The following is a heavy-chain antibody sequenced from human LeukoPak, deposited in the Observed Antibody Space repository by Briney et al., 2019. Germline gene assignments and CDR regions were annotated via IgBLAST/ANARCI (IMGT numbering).Heavy chain of an antibody. D-gene: IGHD1-14*01. J-gene: IGHJ5*02. Sequence: SVRVSCKASGFTFSGPAIQWVRQARGQRPEWIGWIVVGSGNTNYAQKFQERVTITRDMSTSTAYMELSSLRSEDTAVYYCAADMEPTDPYNWVDPWGQGTLVTVSS. V-gene: IGHV1-58*02. CDR3: AADMEPTDPYNWVDP. CDR2: IVVGSGNT. CDR1: GFTFSGPA.